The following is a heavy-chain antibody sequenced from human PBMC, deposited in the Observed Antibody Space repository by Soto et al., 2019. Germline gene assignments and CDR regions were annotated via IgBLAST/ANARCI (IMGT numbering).Heavy chain of an antibody. J-gene: IGHJ3*02. CDR2: MNPYSGNT. V-gene: IGHV1-8*01. CDR3: LGYCSGGSCYKAFDI. Sequence: QVQLVQSGAEVKKPGASVKVSCKASGYTFTSYDINWVRQATGQGLEWMGWMNPYSGNTGYAQKFQGRVTMTRNTSISTAYMELSSLRYEDTAVYYCLGYCSGGSCYKAFDIWGQGTMVTVSS. CDR1: GYTFTSYD. D-gene: IGHD2-15*01.